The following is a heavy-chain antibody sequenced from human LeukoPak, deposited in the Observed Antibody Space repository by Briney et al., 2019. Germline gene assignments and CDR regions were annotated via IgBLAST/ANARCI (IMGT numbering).Heavy chain of an antibody. Sequence: PSETLSLTCTVSGGSISSADYHWSWIRQPPGKGLEWIGYIYYSGSTYYNPSLKSRVTISVDTSKNQFSLKLSSVTAADTAVYYCARDSSSWFTSWGNWFDPWGQGTLVTVSS. D-gene: IGHD6-13*01. CDR1: GGSISSADYH. V-gene: IGHV4-30-4*08. CDR3: ARDSSSWFTSWGNWFDP. CDR2: IYYSGST. J-gene: IGHJ5*02.